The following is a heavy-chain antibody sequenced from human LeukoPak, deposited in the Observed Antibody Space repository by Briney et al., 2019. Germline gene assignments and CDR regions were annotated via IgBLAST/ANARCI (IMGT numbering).Heavy chain of an antibody. V-gene: IGHV1-2*02. CDR1: GYTFTGYY. CDR2: INPNSGGT. Sequence: ASVKVSCKASGYTFTGYYMHWVRQAPGQGLEWMGWINPNSGGTNYAQKFQGRVTMTRDTSIGTAYMELSRLRSDDTAVYYCARVRDDILTGYYNSDSPEYFDYWGQGTLVTVSS. D-gene: IGHD3-9*01. J-gene: IGHJ4*02. CDR3: ARVRDDILTGYYNSDSPEYFDY.